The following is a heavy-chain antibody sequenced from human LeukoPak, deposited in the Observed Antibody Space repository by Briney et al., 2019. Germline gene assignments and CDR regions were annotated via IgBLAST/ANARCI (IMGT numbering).Heavy chain of an antibody. CDR3: ARSYSSGWSYYFDY. CDR2: IAYDGSNR. Sequence: PGGSLRLSCAASGFTFSSYALHCVRQAPGKGLEWVAFIAYDGSNRYYAGSVEGRFTISRDNSKNTLYLQMNSLRPDDTAVYYCARSYSSGWSYYFDYWGQGTLVTVSS. J-gene: IGHJ4*02. D-gene: IGHD6-19*01. CDR1: GFTFSSYA. V-gene: IGHV3-30-3*01.